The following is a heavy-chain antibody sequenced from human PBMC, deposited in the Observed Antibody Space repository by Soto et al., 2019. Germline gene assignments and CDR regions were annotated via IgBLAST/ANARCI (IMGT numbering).Heavy chain of an antibody. Sequence: GGSLRLSCAASGFTFSDYAMSWVRQAPGKGLEWVSAISAGGDYTYYADSVKGRFTISRDNSKSTLYLQMNSLRAEDTAIYYCANGYCSGNSCYTVHYNWFDPWGQGTRVTVSS. D-gene: IGHD2-2*02. V-gene: IGHV3-23*01. CDR3: ANGYCSGNSCYTVHYNWFDP. CDR2: ISAGGDYT. CDR1: GFTFSDYA. J-gene: IGHJ5*02.